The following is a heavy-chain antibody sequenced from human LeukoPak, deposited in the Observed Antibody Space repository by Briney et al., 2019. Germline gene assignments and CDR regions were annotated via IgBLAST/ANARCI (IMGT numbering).Heavy chain of an antibody. V-gene: IGHV4-59*08. Sequence: PSETLSLTRSVSGGSISNYYWTWIRQPPGKGLEWIGYIYYSGNTNYNPSLKSRVTISLDTSKNQLSLKLTSVTAADTAVYYCARCSRGTSVGMDVWGQGTTVTVSS. CDR2: IYYSGNT. D-gene: IGHD1-1*01. J-gene: IGHJ6*02. CDR1: GGSISNYY. CDR3: ARCSRGTSVGMDV.